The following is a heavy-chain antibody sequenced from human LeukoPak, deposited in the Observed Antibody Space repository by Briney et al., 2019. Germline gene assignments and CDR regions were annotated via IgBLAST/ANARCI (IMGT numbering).Heavy chain of an antibody. CDR1: GGSISSYY. CDR3: ARDKGQYGSGTPGFTWFDP. Sequence: SETLSLTCTVSGGSISSYYWSWIRQPAGKGLEWIGRIYTSGSTNYNPSLKSRVTISVDTSKNQFSLKLSSVTAADTAVYYCARDKGQYGSGTPGFTWFDPWGKGTLVTVSS. J-gene: IGHJ5*02. CDR2: IYTSGST. V-gene: IGHV4-4*07. D-gene: IGHD3-10*01.